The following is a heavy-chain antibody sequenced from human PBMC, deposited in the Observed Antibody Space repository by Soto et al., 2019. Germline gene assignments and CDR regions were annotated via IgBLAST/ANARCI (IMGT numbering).Heavy chain of an antibody. CDR1: GFTFSDYY. D-gene: IGHD6-13*01. CDR2: ISSSSSYT. Sequence: QVQLVESGGGLVQPGGSLRLSCAASGFTFSDYYMSWIRQAPGKGLEWVSYISSSSSYTNYADSVKGRFTISRDNAKNSLYLQMNSLRAEDTAVYYCARDGIAAAGNWYFDLWGRGTLVTVSS. V-gene: IGHV3-11*05. J-gene: IGHJ2*01. CDR3: ARDGIAAAGNWYFDL.